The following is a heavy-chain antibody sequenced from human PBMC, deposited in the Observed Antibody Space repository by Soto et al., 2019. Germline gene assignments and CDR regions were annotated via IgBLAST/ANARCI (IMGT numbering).Heavy chain of an antibody. CDR1: GGSISSSNL. J-gene: IGHJ4*02. D-gene: IGHD3-22*01. CDR3: ASRNYYYDSSGYEPFDY. Sequence: SETLSLTCAVSGGSISSSNLWSWVRQPPGKGLEWIGEIYHSGSTNYNPSLKSRVTISVDKSKNQFSLKLSSVTAADTAVYYCASRNYYYDSSGYEPFDYWGQGTLVTVSS. V-gene: IGHV4-4*02. CDR2: IYHSGST.